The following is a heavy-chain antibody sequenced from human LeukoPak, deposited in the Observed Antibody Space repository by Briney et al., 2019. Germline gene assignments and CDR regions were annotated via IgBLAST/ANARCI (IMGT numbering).Heavy chain of an antibody. CDR2: TNPDGSRV. D-gene: IGHD3-10*01. CDR1: GATFSTFW. J-gene: IGHJ5*02. V-gene: IGHV3-74*01. CDR3: AFDFGGYSDT. Sequence: GGSLRLSCAVSGATFSTFWMHWVRQVPGKGPAWVSRTNPDGSRVDYADSVKGRFTISRDNARDTLYLQMNSLRVEDTAMYYCAFDFGGYSDTWGQGTLVTVSS.